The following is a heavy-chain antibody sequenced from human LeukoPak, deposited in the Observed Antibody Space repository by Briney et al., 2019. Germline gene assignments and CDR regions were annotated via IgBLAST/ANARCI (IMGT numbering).Heavy chain of an antibody. Sequence: GGSLRLSCAASGFTFSSYEMNWVRQAPGKGLEWVSYISSGSTRYYADSVKGRFTISRDNAKNSLYLQMNSLRAEDTALYYCATRTILDYWGQGTLVTVSS. CDR1: GFTFSSYE. V-gene: IGHV3-48*03. CDR2: ISSGSTR. J-gene: IGHJ4*02. CDR3: ATRTILDY. D-gene: IGHD1-1*01.